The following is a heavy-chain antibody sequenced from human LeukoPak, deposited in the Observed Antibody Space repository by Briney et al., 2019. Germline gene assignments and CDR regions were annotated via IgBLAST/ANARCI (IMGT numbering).Heavy chain of an antibody. V-gene: IGHV3-30*18. CDR2: ISYDGNNK. D-gene: IGHD5-18*01. Sequence: PGGSLRLSRSPSGLPFSRFGMLCVPAPPDRGREGVAVISYDGNNKYYADSVKGRFTISRDNSKNTLYLQMNSVRAEDTAVYYCAKDFTAMADYYYCGMDVWGQGTTVTVSS. J-gene: IGHJ6*02. CDR1: GLPFSRFG. CDR3: AKDFTAMADYYYCGMDV.